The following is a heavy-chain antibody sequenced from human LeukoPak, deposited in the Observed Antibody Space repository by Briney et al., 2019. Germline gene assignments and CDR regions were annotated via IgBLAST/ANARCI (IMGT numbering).Heavy chain of an antibody. D-gene: IGHD3-9*01. V-gene: IGHV4-39*07. CDR1: GASISSADYY. J-gene: IGHJ4*02. Sequence: SETLSLTCTVSGASISSADYYWAWIRQPPGKGLEWIATIYYIGNTYFNPSLKSRVTISVDTSKNQFSLKLSSATAADTAVYYCARGPYYDILTGNFRSSYYFDYWGQGTLVTVSS. CDR3: ARGPYYDILTGNFRSSYYFDY. CDR2: IYYIGNT.